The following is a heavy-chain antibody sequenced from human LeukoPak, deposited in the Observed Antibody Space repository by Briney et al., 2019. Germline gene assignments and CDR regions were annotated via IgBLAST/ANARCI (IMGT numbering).Heavy chain of an antibody. Sequence: GGSLRLSCSFSGFIATSNYMAWVRQSPGKGLQWISFIYGGGNTLYADSVRDRFSISRDSSKSTLYLQMSSLRVEDTAVYYCATGGRSGMAFDFWGQGTLVTVSS. V-gene: IGHV3-53*01. CDR2: IYGGGNT. J-gene: IGHJ4*02. CDR1: GFIATSNY. D-gene: IGHD2-8*01. CDR3: ATGGRSGMAFDF.